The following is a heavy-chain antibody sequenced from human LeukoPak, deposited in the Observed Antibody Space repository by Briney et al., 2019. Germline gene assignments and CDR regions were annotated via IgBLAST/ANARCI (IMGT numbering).Heavy chain of an antibody. D-gene: IGHD3-9*01. CDR1: GFTFSSYA. CDR2: ISGSGGST. V-gene: IGHV3-23*01. CDR3: AKGGRFIYFRNY. Sequence: GGSLRLSCAASGFTFSSYAMSWVRQAPGKGLEWVSTISGSGGSTYYADSVQGRFTISRDNSKNTLYLQVNSLRAEDTAVYYCAKGGRFIYFRNYWGQGTLVTVSS. J-gene: IGHJ4*02.